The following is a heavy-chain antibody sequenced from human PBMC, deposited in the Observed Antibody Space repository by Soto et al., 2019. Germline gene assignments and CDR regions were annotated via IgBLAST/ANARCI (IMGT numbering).Heavy chain of an antibody. D-gene: IGHD5-18*01. CDR3: ARSYGPTRGFDY. CDR2: IYSGGST. Sequence: GGSLRLSCAASGFTVSSNYMSWVRQAPGKGLEWVSVIYSGGSTYYADSVKGRFTISRDNSKNTLYLQMNSLRAEDTAVYYCARSYGPTRGFDYWGQGTLVTVSS. V-gene: IGHV3-53*01. CDR1: GFTVSSNY. J-gene: IGHJ4*02.